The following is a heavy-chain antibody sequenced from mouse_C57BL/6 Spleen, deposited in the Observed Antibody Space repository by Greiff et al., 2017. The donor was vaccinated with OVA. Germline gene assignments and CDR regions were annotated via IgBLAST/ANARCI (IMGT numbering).Heavy chain of an antibody. D-gene: IGHD1-1*01. CDR1: GFTFSSYT. Sequence: EVQLVESGGGLVKPGGSLKLSCAASGFTFSSYTMSWVRQTPEKRLEWVATISGGGGNTYYPDSVKGRFTISRDNAKNTLYLQLSSLRSEETALYYCARDYGSSSWFADWGQGTLVTVSA. CDR3: ARDYGSSSWFAD. V-gene: IGHV5-9*01. CDR2: ISGGGGNT. J-gene: IGHJ3*01.